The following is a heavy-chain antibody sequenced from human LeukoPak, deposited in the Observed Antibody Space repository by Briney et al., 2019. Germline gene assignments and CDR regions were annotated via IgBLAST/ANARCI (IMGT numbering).Heavy chain of an antibody. D-gene: IGHD3-10*01. V-gene: IGHV3-15*01. CDR2: IKSKTDGGTA. CDR1: EFTFNNAW. Sequence: MTGGSLRPSCAASEFTFNNAWMSWVRLAPGKGLEWVGRIKSKTDGGTADYAAPVKGRFTISRDDSKNMVFLQMNSLKTEDTAVYYCTTDAPGGLFAFWGQGTLVTVSS. CDR3: TTDAPGGLFAF. J-gene: IGHJ4*02.